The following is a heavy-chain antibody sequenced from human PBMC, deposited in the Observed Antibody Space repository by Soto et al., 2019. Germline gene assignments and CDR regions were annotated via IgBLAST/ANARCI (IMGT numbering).Heavy chain of an antibody. CDR2: VIPIFGTP. Sequence: QVQLVQSGAEVKKPGSSVKVSCKAPGGTFSTYAISWVRQAPGQGLEWMGGVIPIFGTPKYAQKFQGRVTITADDSTSTGYRALRSLRSEDTAVYYCARSQGGSSSLDIYYYYYYGMDVWGQGTKVTVSS. CDR1: GGTFSTYA. CDR3: ARSQGGSSSLDIYYYYYYGMDV. J-gene: IGHJ6*02. D-gene: IGHD2-15*01. V-gene: IGHV1-69*01.